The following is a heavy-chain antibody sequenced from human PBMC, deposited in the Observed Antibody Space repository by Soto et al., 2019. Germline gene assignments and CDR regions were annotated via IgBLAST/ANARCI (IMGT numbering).Heavy chain of an antibody. CDR1: GFTFSSYS. CDR3: AGDRSGYYRDWFDP. Sequence: GGSLRLSCAASGFTFSSYSMNWVRQAPGKGLEWVSSISSSSYIYYADSVKGRFTISRDNAKNSLYLQMNSLRAEDTTVYYCAGDRSGYYRDWFDPWGQGALVTVSS. CDR2: ISSSSYI. J-gene: IGHJ5*02. V-gene: IGHV3-21*01. D-gene: IGHD3-3*01.